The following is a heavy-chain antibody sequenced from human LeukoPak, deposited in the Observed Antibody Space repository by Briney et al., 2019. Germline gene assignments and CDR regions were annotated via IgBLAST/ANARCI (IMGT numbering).Heavy chain of an antibody. J-gene: IGHJ6*02. CDR3: ARDYGPERQLVGYYYYGMDV. V-gene: IGHV1-18*01. CDR1: GYTFTSYG. Sequence: ASVKVSCKASGYTFTSYGISWVRQAPGQGLEWMGWISAYNGNTNYAQKLQGRVTMTTDTSTSTAYMELRSLRSDDTAVYYCARDYGPERQLVGYYYYGMDVWGQGTTVTVSS. CDR2: ISAYNGNT. D-gene: IGHD6-13*01.